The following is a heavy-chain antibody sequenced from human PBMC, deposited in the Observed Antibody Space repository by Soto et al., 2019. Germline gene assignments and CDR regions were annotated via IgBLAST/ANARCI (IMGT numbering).Heavy chain of an antibody. V-gene: IGHV4-59*08. CDR2: IYYTGST. D-gene: IGHD6-25*01. CDR3: ARHGSGSVYFAFDY. Sequence: SETLSLTCAVSGVSINDYFWSWVRQSPGKGLEWIGNIYYTGSTNYDPSLNSRVTMAVDTFKSELSLNLRSVTAADTATYYCARHGSGSVYFAFDYWGQGILVTVSS. J-gene: IGHJ4*01. CDR1: GVSINDYF.